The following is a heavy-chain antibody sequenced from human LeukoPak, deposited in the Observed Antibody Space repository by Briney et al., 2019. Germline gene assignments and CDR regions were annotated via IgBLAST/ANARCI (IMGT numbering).Heavy chain of an antibody. J-gene: IGHJ3*02. D-gene: IGHD2-15*01. CDR1: GGSLSSYY. CDR2: IYYSGST. Sequence: PSETLSLTCTVSGGSLSSYYWSWIRQPPGKGLEWIGSIYYSGSTNYNPSLKSRVTISVGTSKNQFSLKLSSVTAADTAVYYCARGRYCSADICSGGDAFDIWGQGTMVSVSS. CDR3: ARGRYCSADICSGGDAFDI. V-gene: IGHV4-59*12.